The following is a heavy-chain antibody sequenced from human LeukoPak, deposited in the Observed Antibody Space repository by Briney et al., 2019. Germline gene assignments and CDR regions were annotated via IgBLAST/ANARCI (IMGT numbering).Heavy chain of an antibody. CDR1: GGSISSSNW. V-gene: IGHV4-4*02. Sequence: SSGTLSLTCAVSGGSISSSNWWSWVRQPPGKGLEWIGEIYHSGSTNYNPSLKSRVTISVDKSKNQFSLKLSSVTAADTAVYYCAKDRRGYFDWLPINQRLTTLFDYWGQGTLVTVSS. J-gene: IGHJ4*02. CDR3: AKDRRGYFDWLPINQRLTTLFDY. D-gene: IGHD3-9*01. CDR2: IYHSGST.